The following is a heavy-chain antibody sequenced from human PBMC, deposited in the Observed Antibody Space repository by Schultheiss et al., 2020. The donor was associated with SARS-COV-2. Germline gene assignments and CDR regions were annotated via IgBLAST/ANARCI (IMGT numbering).Heavy chain of an antibody. J-gene: IGHJ4*02. Sequence: SETLSLTCAVYGGSFSGYYWSWIRQPPGKGLEWIGYIYYSGSTNYNPSLKSRVTISVDTSKNQFSLKLSSVTAADTAVYYCASGGELELLDVWGQGTLVTVSS. CDR1: GGSFSGYY. CDR2: IYYSGST. CDR3: ASGGELELLDV. V-gene: IGHV4-59*01. D-gene: IGHD1-7*01.